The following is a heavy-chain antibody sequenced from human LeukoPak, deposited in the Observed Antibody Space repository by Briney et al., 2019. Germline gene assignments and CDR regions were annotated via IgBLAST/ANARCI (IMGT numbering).Heavy chain of an antibody. CDR3: ARFTMVRDFDY. J-gene: IGHJ4*02. V-gene: IGHV4-61*02. CDR2: IYSSGST. Sequence: SETLSLTCTVSGDSISSGSYYWSWLRQPAGKGLERIGRIYSSGSTNYDPSLKSRVTISVDTSKNQFSLKLSSVTAADTAVYYCARFTMVRDFDYWGQGTLVTVSS. D-gene: IGHD3-10*01. CDR1: GDSISSGSYY.